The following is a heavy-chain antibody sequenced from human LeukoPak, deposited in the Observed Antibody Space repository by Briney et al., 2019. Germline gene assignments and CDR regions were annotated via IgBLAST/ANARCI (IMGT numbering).Heavy chain of an antibody. V-gene: IGHV3-21*01. CDR1: GFTFSSYT. Sequence: PGGSLRLSCVASGFTFSSYTMNWVRQTPGKGLEWVSSISGSSYYIYYADSVRGRFTISRDNAENSVYLQMNRLRAEDTAVYYCARDLDYGDNSGYFDYWGQGTLVTVSS. J-gene: IGHJ4*02. CDR2: ISGSSYYI. CDR3: ARDLDYGDNSGYFDY. D-gene: IGHD4-23*01.